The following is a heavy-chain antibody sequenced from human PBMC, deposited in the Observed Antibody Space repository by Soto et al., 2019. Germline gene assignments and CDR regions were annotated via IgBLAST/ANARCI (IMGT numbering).Heavy chain of an antibody. CDR2: IHHGGST. CDR3: ARSVIGWFDP. Sequence: SETLSLTCAVSGDSITSYNWWSWVRQPPGKELEWIGEIHHGGSTNYNPSLTSRVTISVDTSKNQFSLKLSSVTAADTAVYYCARSVIGWFDPWGQGTLVTVSS. J-gene: IGHJ5*02. V-gene: IGHV4-4*02. D-gene: IGHD3-16*01. CDR1: GDSITSYNW.